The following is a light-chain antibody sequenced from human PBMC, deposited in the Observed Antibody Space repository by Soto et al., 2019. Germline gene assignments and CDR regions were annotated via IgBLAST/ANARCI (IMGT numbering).Light chain of an antibody. CDR2: GAS. CDR3: HQYTNWPPT. J-gene: IGKJ1*01. CDR1: QSVSRN. Sequence: EVVMTQSPATLSVSPGERATLSCRASQSVSRNLAWYQQKPGQTPRLLIYGASTRVTGIPARFSGRGSGTEITLTITSLQSEDVAVYYCHQYTNWPPTFGRGTKVEIK. V-gene: IGKV3-15*01.